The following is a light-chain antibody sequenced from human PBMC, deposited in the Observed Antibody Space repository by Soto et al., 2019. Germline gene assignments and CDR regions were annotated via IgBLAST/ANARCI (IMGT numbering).Light chain of an antibody. Sequence: QSALSQPSSVSGSPGQSITISCTGTMIDVCHPYNYVSWYQQYPGKPPKLLILGVSNRPSGISGRFSGSKSGNTASLTISGLQPEDEVDYYCMSYIASTSTHWVLGGGTKVTV. J-gene: IGLJ3*02. CDR3: MSYIASTSTHWV. CDR1: MIDVCHPYNY. CDR2: GVS. V-gene: IGLV2-14*03.